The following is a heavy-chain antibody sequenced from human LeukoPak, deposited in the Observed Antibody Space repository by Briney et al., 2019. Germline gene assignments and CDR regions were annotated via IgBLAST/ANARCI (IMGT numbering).Heavy chain of an antibody. V-gene: IGHV3-23*01. CDR2: ISGSGGST. CDR1: GFTFSDYA. Sequence: GGSLRLSCPVSGFTFSDYAMSWVRQAPGKGLEWVSAISGSGGSTYYADSVKGRFTISRDNSKNTLYLQMNSLRAEDTAVYYCAKGAPSSGWYPYYFDYWGQGTLVTVSS. J-gene: IGHJ4*02. D-gene: IGHD6-19*01. CDR3: AKGAPSSGWYPYYFDY.